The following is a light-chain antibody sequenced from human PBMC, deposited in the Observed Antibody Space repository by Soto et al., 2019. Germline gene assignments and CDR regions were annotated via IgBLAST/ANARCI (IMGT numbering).Light chain of an antibody. CDR3: SSYTSSSTPYV. CDR1: SSDVGGYNY. V-gene: IGLV2-14*01. J-gene: IGLJ1*01. CDR2: DVS. Sequence: QSVLTQPASVSGSPGQSITLSCTGTSSDVGGYNYVSWYQQHPGKAPKLMIYDVSNRPSGVSNRFSGSKSGNTASLTISGLQAEDEADYYCSSYTSSSTPYVLGTGTKVTVL.